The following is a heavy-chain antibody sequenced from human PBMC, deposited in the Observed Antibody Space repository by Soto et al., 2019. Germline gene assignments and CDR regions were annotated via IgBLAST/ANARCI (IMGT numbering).Heavy chain of an antibody. CDR1: GFTFSSSE. V-gene: IGHV3-48*03. Sequence: GGSLRLSCAVSGFTFSSSEMYWVRQAPGKGLEWISYIHPSGQPIFYADSVRGRFTISRDNANNSLFLQMNSLRAEDTAVYYCARRASRWGQGTMVTVSS. J-gene: IGHJ3*01. D-gene: IGHD1-26*01. CDR2: IHPSGQPI. CDR3: ARRASR.